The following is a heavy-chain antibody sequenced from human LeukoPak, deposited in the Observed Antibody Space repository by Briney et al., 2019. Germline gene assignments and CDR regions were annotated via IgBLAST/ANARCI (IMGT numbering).Heavy chain of an antibody. CDR3: ARDVLHGMDV. V-gene: IGHV3-21*01. CDR1: GFTFSSYS. CDR2: ISSSSSYI. Sequence: GESLRLSCAASGFTFSSYSMNWVRQAPGKGLEWVSSISSSSSYIYYADSVKGRFTISRDNAKNSLYLQMNSLRAEDTAVYYCARDVLHGMDVWGQGTTATVSS. J-gene: IGHJ6*02.